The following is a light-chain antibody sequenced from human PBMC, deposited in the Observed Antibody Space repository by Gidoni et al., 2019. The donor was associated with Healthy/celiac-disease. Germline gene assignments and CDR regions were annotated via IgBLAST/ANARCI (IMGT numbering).Light chain of an antibody. V-gene: IGKV1-39*01. CDR1: QSIRRY. J-gene: IGKJ4*01. Sequence: DIQMTQSPSSLSASVGDRVTITCRASQSIRRYLNWYQQKPGKAPKLLIYAASTLQSGVPSRFSGSGSGTDFSLTISSLQPEDFETYYCQQSYSTPLTFGGGTKVEIK. CDR2: AAS. CDR3: QQSYSTPLT.